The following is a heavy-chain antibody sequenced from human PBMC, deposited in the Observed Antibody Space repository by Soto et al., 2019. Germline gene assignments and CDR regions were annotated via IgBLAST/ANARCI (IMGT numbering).Heavy chain of an antibody. D-gene: IGHD4-17*01. Sequence: PGGSLRLSCAASGFTFSSYGMHWVRQAPGKGLEWVAVISYDGSNKYYADSVKGRFTISRDNSKNTLYLQMNSLRAEDTAVYYCAKDTEKTTVVIDRPYYYYGMDVWGQGTTVTVSS. CDR3: AKDTEKTTVVIDRPYYYYGMDV. V-gene: IGHV3-30*18. J-gene: IGHJ6*02. CDR1: GFTFSSYG. CDR2: ISYDGSNK.